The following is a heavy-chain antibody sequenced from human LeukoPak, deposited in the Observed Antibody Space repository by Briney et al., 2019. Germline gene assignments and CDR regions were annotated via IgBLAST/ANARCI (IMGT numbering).Heavy chain of an antibody. J-gene: IGHJ4*02. CDR3: ARHGLYCSSTSCYLFDY. D-gene: IGHD2-2*01. CDR1: GYSFTNYW. CDR2: IYPGDSDT. Sequence: GETLKISCKGSGYSFTNYWIAWVRQMPGKGLEWVGIIYPGDSDTRYSPSFQGQVTISADKSISTAYLQWSSLKASDTAMYYCARHGLYCSSTSCYLFDYWGQGTLVTVSS. V-gene: IGHV5-51*01.